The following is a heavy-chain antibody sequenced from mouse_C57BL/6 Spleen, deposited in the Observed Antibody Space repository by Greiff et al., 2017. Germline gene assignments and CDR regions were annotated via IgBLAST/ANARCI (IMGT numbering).Heavy chain of an antibody. D-gene: IGHD4-1*01. V-gene: IGHV1-15*01. Sequence: QVQLQQSGAELVRPGASVTLSCKASGYTFTDYEMHWVKQTPVHGLEWIGAIDPETGGTAYNQKFKGKAILTADKSSSTAYMELRSLTSEDSAVYYGTRWGGTSYYFDYWGQGTTLTVSS. CDR2: IDPETGGT. CDR1: GYTFTDYE. CDR3: TRWGGTSYYFDY. J-gene: IGHJ2*01.